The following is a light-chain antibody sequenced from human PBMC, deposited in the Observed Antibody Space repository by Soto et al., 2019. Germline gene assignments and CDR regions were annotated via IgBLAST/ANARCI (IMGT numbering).Light chain of an antibody. Sequence: DIVLTQSPGTLSLSPGERAMLSCRASQSVRSSYLAWYQQKPGQAPRLLIYRAASRATGVPDRFSGSGSGTDFTFAISGLEPEDFAVYYCQQYGTSPYTFGQGNKLEIK. CDR2: RAA. CDR3: QQYGTSPYT. V-gene: IGKV3-20*01. CDR1: QSVRSSY. J-gene: IGKJ2*01.